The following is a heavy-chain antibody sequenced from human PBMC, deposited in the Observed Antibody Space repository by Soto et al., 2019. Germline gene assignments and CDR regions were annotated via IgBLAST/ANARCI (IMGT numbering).Heavy chain of an antibody. D-gene: IGHD1-26*01. CDR1: GFPFSNYG. CDR3: ARVAFSSGTYYPFDY. J-gene: IGHJ4*02. V-gene: IGHV3-33*01. Sequence: QVQLVESGGGVVQPGRSLRLSCAASGFPFSNYGMHWVRQAPGKGLEWVAVIYYDGNSKYYADSVKARFTISRDNSKNXLYLQMNSLRADDTAVYYCARVAFSSGTYYPFDYWGQGTLVTVSS. CDR2: IYYDGNSK.